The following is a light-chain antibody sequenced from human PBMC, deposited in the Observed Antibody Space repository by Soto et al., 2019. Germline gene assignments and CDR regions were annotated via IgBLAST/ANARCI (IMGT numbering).Light chain of an antibody. Sequence: DIQMTQSASILSASVGDRVTITCRASQSISSWLAWYQQKPGKAPKLLIYKASSLETGVPSRFSGSGSGTEFTLIISSLQPDDFASYYCQQYGSSSPWTFGQGTKVEIK. CDR3: QQYGSSSPWT. CDR1: QSISSW. V-gene: IGKV1-5*03. CDR2: KAS. J-gene: IGKJ1*01.